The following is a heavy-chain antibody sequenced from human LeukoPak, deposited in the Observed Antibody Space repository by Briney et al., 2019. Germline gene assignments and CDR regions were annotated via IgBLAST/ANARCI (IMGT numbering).Heavy chain of an antibody. CDR1: GYTFTSYG. V-gene: IGHV1-18*01. CDR3: ARVLCSGGDCYSLFDY. Sequence: ASVKVSCKASGYTFTSYGISWVRQAPGQRLEWMGWVSGYNGNTNYAQNLQGRVTMTTDTSTSTAYMDLRSLRSDDTAVYYCARVLCSGGDCYSLFDYWGQGTLVTVSS. D-gene: IGHD2-15*01. J-gene: IGHJ4*02. CDR2: VSGYNGNT.